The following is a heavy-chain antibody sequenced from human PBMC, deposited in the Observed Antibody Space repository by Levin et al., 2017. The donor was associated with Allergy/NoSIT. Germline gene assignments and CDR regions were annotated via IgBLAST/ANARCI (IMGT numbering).Heavy chain of an antibody. D-gene: IGHD4-17*01. CDR3: ARTRPLPPDGHYGMDV. Sequence: SETLSLTCSVSGDSITSYHWSWIRQPPGKGLEWIGYIYYNGSTYYNPSLKSRVTISLDTSKTQFSLKLTSLTAAATPVFDCARTRPLPPDGHYGMDVWGQGTTVTVSS. V-gene: IGHV4-59*01. CDR2: IYYNGST. CDR1: GDSITSYH. J-gene: IGHJ6*02.